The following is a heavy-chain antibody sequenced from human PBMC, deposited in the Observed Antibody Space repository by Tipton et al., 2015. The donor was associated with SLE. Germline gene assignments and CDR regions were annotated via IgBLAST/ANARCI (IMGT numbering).Heavy chain of an antibody. Sequence: TLSLTCTVSGGSIGTDYWSWIRQPPGKGLEWIGYIYYSGTTNYNPSLKSRVTISADTSKNHFSLNLSSVTAADTAVYYCARGGVGGYDYFDYWGQGALVTVSS. D-gene: IGHD5-12*01. CDR2: IYYSGTT. V-gene: IGHV4-59*12. CDR1: GGSIGTDY. CDR3: ARGGVGGYDYFDY. J-gene: IGHJ4*02.